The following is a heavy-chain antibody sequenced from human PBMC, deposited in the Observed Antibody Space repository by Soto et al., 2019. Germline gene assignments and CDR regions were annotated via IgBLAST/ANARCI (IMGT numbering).Heavy chain of an antibody. V-gene: IGHV3-30-3*01. CDR2: ISYDGSNK. J-gene: IGHJ4*02. CDR1: GFTFSSYA. CDR3: ANLPTPGYSSGWLEGLFNY. D-gene: IGHD6-19*01. Sequence: QVQLVESGGGVVQPGRSLRLSCAASGFTFSSYAMHWVRQAPGKGLEWVAVISYDGSNKYYADSVKGRFTISRDNSKNTLYLQMNSLRAEDTAVYYCANLPTPGYSSGWLEGLFNYWGQGTLVTVSS.